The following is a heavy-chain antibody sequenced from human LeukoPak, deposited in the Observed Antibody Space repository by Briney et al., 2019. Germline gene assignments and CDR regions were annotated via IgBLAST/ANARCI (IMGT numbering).Heavy chain of an antibody. CDR1: GGSISTSSYY. D-gene: IGHD6-13*01. V-gene: IGHV4-39*01. Sequence: SETLSLTCTVSGGSISTSSYYWGWIRQPPGKGLEWIGSIYYSGSTYYNPSLKSRVTISVDTSKNQFSLKLSSVTAADTAVYYWTRRSWAIYSSTWYTGGYFQHCGQGTLVTVSS. CDR2: IYYSGST. J-gene: IGHJ1*01. CDR3: TRRSWAIYSSTWYTGGYFQH.